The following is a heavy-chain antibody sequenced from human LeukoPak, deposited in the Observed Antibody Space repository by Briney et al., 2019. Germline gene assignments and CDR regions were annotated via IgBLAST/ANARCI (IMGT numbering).Heavy chain of an antibody. D-gene: IGHD5-18*01. CDR1: GDSISYYY. CDR2: IYYSGKT. J-gene: IGHJ4*02. V-gene: IGHV4-59*01. Sequence: PSETLSLTCTVSGDSISYYYWSWIRQPPGKGLEWIGKIYYSGKTNYNPSLKSRVTISVDTSKNQFSLKLSPVTAADTAVYYCARVRGYSYDSSDFDYWGQGTLVTVSS. CDR3: ARVRGYSYDSSDFDY.